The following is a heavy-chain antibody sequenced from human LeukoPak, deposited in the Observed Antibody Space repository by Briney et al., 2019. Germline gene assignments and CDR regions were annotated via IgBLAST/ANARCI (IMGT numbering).Heavy chain of an antibody. J-gene: IGHJ6*03. CDR2: IYHSGTT. D-gene: IGHD2-21*01. V-gene: IGHV4-38-2*02. CDR3: PRAGLIYYYHMDV. Sequence: SETLSLTCTVSGYSISSGFYWGWIRQPPGKGLEWIGNIYHSGTTYYNPSLKSRLTISVDTSKNQFSLKLSSVTAADTAIYYCPRAGLIYYYHMDVWGKGTTVAVSS. CDR1: GYSISSGFY.